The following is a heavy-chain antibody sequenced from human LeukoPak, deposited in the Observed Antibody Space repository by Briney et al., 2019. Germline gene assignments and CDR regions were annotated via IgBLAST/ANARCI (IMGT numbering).Heavy chain of an antibody. Sequence: ASVTVSCKASGGTFSSFAISWVRQAPGQGLEWMGGIIPIFGTANYAQKFQGRATITADESTSTAYMELSSLRSEDTAVYYCARAPIASTRLTTHWFDPWGQGTLVTVSS. D-gene: IGHD3-22*01. CDR3: ARAPIASTRLTTHWFDP. J-gene: IGHJ5*02. CDR1: GGTFSSFA. CDR2: IIPIFGTA. V-gene: IGHV1-69*13.